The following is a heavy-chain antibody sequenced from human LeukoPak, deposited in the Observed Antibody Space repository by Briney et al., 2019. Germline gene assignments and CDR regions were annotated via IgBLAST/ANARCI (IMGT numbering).Heavy chain of an antibody. Sequence: SETLSLTCTVSGGSISSSSYYWGWIRQPPGKGLEWIGSIYYSGSTYYNPSLKSRVTISVDTSKNQFSLKLSSVTAADTAVYYCAREEDRAGSYWGVFDYWGQGTLVTVSS. V-gene: IGHV4-39*07. CDR2: IYYSGST. D-gene: IGHD3-16*01. CDR1: GGSISSSSYY. J-gene: IGHJ4*02. CDR3: AREEDRAGSYWGVFDY.